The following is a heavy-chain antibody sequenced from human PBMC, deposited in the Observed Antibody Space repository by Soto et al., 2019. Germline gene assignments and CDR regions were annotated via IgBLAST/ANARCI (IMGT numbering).Heavy chain of an antibody. CDR3: ANEWSYSSGWSHVDY. D-gene: IGHD6-19*01. Sequence: EVQLLESGGGLVQPGGSLRLSCAASGFTFSSYAMSWVRQAPGKGLEWVSAISGSGVSTYYADSVKGRFSISRDNSKNALYMQMHRLRAEDTAVYYYANEWSYSSGWSHVDYWGQGTLVTVSS. J-gene: IGHJ4*02. V-gene: IGHV3-23*01. CDR2: ISGSGVST. CDR1: GFTFSSYA.